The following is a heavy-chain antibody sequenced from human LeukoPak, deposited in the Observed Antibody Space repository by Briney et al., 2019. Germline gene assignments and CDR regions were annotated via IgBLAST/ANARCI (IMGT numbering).Heavy chain of an antibody. CDR1: GYTFTGYY. V-gene: IGHV1-2*02. J-gene: IGHJ4*02. Sequence: EASVKVSCKASGYTFTGYYMHWVRQAPGQGLEWMGWINPNSGGTNYAQKFQGRVTMTRDTSISTAYMELSRLRSDDMAVYYCARFSSGSYYWGEPDYWGQGTLVTVSS. CDR2: INPNSGGT. CDR3: ARFSSGSYYWGEPDY. D-gene: IGHD1-26*01.